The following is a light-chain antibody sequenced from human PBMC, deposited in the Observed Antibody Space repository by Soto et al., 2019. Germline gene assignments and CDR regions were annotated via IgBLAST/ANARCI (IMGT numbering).Light chain of an antibody. CDR2: QVS. CDR3: LQATHWPHT. V-gene: IGKV2-30*02. CDR1: QSLLHSDGNIY. Sequence: DIVMTQSPLSLPVTPGEPAYISCRSIQSLLHSDGNIYLIWFQQRPGQSPRSLIYQVSNRDSGVPDRFSGSESVTDFKLKISRVEAEDVGVYYCLQATHWPHTFGQWTKVDIK. J-gene: IGKJ2*01.